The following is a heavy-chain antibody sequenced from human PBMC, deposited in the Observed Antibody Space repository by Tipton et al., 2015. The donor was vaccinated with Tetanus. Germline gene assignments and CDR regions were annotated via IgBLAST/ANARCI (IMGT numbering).Heavy chain of an antibody. CDR3: ARDFRERTGTYFSYYYTMDV. D-gene: IGHD1-26*01. J-gene: IGHJ6*02. CDR2: VYSSGST. Sequence: TLSLTCTVSGGSLNTFYWNWIRQPAGKGLEWIGRVYSSGSTNYNPSLKSRVTMSIDTPKNQISLELTSMTAADTAIYYCARDFRERTGTYFSYYYTMDVWAKGPRSPSP. V-gene: IGHV4-4*07. CDR1: GGSLNTFY.